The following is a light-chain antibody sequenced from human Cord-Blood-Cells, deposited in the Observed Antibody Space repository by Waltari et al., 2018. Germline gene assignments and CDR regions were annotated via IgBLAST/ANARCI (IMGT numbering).Light chain of an antibody. CDR1: QSVSSSY. V-gene: IGKV3-20*01. Sequence: EIVLTQSPGTLSLSPGERATLSCRASQSVSSSYLAWYQQKPGQAPRLLIYGASSRATCIPDRFSGSGSGTDVTLTISRLEPEDFAVYYCQQYGSSPPLTFGGGTKVEIK. J-gene: IGKJ4*01. CDR3: QQYGSSPPLT. CDR2: GAS.